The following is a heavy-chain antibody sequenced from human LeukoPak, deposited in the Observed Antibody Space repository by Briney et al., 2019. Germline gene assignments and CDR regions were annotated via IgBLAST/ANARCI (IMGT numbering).Heavy chain of an antibody. D-gene: IGHD2-2*01. Sequence: SETLSLTCAVYGGSFSGYYWSWIRQPPGKGLEWIGEINHSGSTNYNPSLKSRVTISVDTSKNQFSLKLSSVTAADTAVYYCARGRRDIVVVPAAIRKIPFDPWGQGTLVTVSS. J-gene: IGHJ5*02. CDR3: ARGRRDIVVVPAAIRKIPFDP. CDR2: INHSGST. CDR1: GGSFSGYY. V-gene: IGHV4-34*01.